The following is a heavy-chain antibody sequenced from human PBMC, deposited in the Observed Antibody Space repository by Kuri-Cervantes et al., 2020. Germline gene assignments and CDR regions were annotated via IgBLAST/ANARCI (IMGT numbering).Heavy chain of an antibody. CDR2: FDPEDGET. V-gene: IGHV1-24*01. CDR1: GGTFSSYA. CDR3: ATETYYDSSGY. J-gene: IGHJ4*02. Sequence: ASVKVSCKASGGTFSSYAISWVRQAPGKGLERKGGFDPEDGETIYAQKFQGRVTMTEDTSTDTAYMELSSLRSEDTAVYYCATETYYDSSGYWGQGSLVTVSS. D-gene: IGHD3-22*01.